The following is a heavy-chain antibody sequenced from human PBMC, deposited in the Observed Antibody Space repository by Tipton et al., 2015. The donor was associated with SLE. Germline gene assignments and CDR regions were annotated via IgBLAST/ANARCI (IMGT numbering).Heavy chain of an antibody. V-gene: IGHV3-53*01. Sequence: GSLRLSCAASGFTVSSNYMSWVRQAPGKGLEWVSVIYSGGSTYYADSVKGRFTISRDNSKNTLYLQMNSLRAEDTAVYYCARASDYYDSSGYPGAFDIWGQGTMVTVSS. CDR2: IYSGGST. J-gene: IGHJ3*02. D-gene: IGHD3-22*01. CDR1: GFTVSSNY. CDR3: ARASDYYDSSGYPGAFDI.